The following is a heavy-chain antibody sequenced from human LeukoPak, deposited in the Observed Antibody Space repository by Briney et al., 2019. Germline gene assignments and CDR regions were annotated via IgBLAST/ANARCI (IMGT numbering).Heavy chain of an antibody. D-gene: IGHD3-22*01. CDR1: GYSFTSYW. CDR2: LYPGDSDT. CDR3: ASAYYYDSSGYSSLYFDY. V-gene: IGHV5-51*01. J-gene: IGHJ4*02. Sequence: GESLKISCKGSGYSFTSYWIGWVRQMPGKGLEWMGILYPGDSDTRYSPSFQGQVTISADKSISTAYLQWSSLKASDTAMYYCASAYYYDSSGYSSLYFDYWGQGTLVTVSS.